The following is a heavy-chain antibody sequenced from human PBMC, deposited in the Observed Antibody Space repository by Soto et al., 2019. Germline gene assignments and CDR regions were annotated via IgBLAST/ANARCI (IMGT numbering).Heavy chain of an antibody. CDR2: IYPADSDT. D-gene: IGHD3-22*01. CDR1: GFTFTNYW. V-gene: IGHV5-51*01. J-gene: IGHJ4*02. CDR3: AKSDFRDDSSGYSTDY. Sequence: PGGCLKISCETSGFTFTNYWIVWVRQVPGKGLEWMGLIYPADSDTRYNPSFQGQVTISADTSTNTAFLHWSSLSASDSAMYYCAKSDFRDDSSGYSTDYWGQGTLVTVSS.